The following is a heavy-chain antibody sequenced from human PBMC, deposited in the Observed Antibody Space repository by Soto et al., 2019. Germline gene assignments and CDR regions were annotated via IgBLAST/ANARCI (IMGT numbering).Heavy chain of an antibody. CDR3: AKRVPDYYDSSGYHLDY. D-gene: IGHD3-22*01. J-gene: IGHJ4*02. Sequence: GGSLRLSCAASGFTFSNYAMSWVRQAPGKGLEWVSVISGSGGSTYYADSVKGRFTISRDNSKNTLYLQMNSLRAEDTAVYYCAKRVPDYYDSSGYHLDYWGQGTLVTVSS. CDR2: ISGSGGST. CDR1: GFTFSNYA. V-gene: IGHV3-23*01.